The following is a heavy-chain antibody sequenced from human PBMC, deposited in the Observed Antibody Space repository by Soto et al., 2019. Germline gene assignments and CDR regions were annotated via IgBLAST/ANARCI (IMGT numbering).Heavy chain of an antibody. CDR1: GDSINDYY. Sequence: QVQLQESGPGLVKPSETLSLTCTVSGDSINDYYWTWIRQPPGAGLEWIGYIHYSGLTNYNPSLKSRVTSSMDTSKNQFFLKLTSMAAADTAVYYCARRWSGIDFWGQGTLVTVSS. V-gene: IGHV4-59*01. J-gene: IGHJ4*02. D-gene: IGHD3-3*01. CDR2: IHYSGLT. CDR3: ARRWSGIDF.